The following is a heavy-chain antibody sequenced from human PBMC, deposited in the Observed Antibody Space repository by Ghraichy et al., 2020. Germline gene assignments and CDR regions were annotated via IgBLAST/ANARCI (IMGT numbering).Heavy chain of an antibody. CDR2: MYYGGSA. CDR3: ATYYAIGTERRGFDP. D-gene: IGHD1-1*01. Sequence: SETLSLTCSVSGGSIRSGGYYWSWIRQHPGKGLEWIGYMYYGGSAYYNPSLKSRVTISLDSSKNQFSLNLSSVTAADTAVYFCATYYAIGTERRGFDPWGQGTLVTVSS. V-gene: IGHV4-31*03. J-gene: IGHJ5*02. CDR1: GGSIRSGGYY.